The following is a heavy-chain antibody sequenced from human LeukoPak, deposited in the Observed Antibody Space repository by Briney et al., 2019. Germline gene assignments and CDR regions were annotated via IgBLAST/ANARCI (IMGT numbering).Heavy chain of an antibody. D-gene: IGHD1-26*01. CDR1: GYTFTGYY. V-gene: IGHV1-2*06. CDR3: ARRYQWELLPFDH. CDR2: INPNSGGT. J-gene: IGHJ4*02. Sequence: VASVKVSCKASGYTFTGYYMHWVRQAPGQGLEWMGRINPNSGGTNYAQKFQGRVTMTRDTSISTAYMELSRLRSDDTAVYYCARRYQWELLPFDHWGQGTLVTVSS.